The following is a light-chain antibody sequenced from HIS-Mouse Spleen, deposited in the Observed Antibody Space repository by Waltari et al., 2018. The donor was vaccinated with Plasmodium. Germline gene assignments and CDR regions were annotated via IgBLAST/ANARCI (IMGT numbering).Light chain of an antibody. CDR3: QQYNNWPPT. Sequence: EIVMTQSPATLSVSPGERATLSCRASQSVSSNLAWYQQKPGQAPRLLCYGASTRATGIPARFSGSGSGTEFTLTISSMQSEDFAVYYCQQYNNWPPTFGQGTKVEIK. V-gene: IGKV3-15*01. CDR1: QSVSSN. CDR2: GAS. J-gene: IGKJ1*01.